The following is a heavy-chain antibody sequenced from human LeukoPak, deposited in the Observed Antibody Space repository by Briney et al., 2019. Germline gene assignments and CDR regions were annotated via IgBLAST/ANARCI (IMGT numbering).Heavy chain of an antibody. CDR2: ISGSGGST. CDR3: AKDYDFWSGYRAN. D-gene: IGHD3-3*01. J-gene: IGHJ4*02. V-gene: IGHV3-23*01. CDR1: GFTVSSNY. Sequence: GGSLRLSCAASGFTVSSNYMSWVRQAPGKGLEWVSAISGSGGSTYYADSVKGRFTISRDNSKNTLYLQMNSLRAEDTAVYYCAKDYDFWSGYRANWGQGTLVTVSS.